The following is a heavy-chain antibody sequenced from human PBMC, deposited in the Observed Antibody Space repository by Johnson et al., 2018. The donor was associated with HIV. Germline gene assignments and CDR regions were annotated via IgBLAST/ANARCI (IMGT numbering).Heavy chain of an antibody. Sequence: VQLVESGGGVVQPGRSLRVSCAASGFVFSSLAIHWVRQAPGKGLEWVGRIKSKTDGGTTDYAAPVKGRFTISRDDSKNTLYLQMNSLKTEDTAVYYCMTMATTHEGYAFDIWGQGTMVTVSS. V-gene: IGHV3-15*01. CDR1: GFVFSSLA. CDR3: MTMATTHEGYAFDI. CDR2: IKSKTDGGTT. D-gene: IGHD5-24*01. J-gene: IGHJ3*02.